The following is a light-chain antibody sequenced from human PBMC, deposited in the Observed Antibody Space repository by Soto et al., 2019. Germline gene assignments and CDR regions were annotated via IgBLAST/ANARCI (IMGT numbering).Light chain of an antibody. CDR2: LGS. CDR3: MQPLQSWT. J-gene: IGKJ1*01. Sequence: RSSQSLLHSNGYNYLDWYLQKPGQSPQLLIYLGSNRASGVPDRFSGSGSGTDFTLKISRVEAEDVGVYYCMQPLQSWTFGQGTKV. V-gene: IGKV2-28*01. CDR1: QSLLHSNGYNY.